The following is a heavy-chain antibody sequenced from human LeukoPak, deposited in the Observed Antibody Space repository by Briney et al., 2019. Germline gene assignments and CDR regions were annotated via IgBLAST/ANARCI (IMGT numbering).Heavy chain of an antibody. D-gene: IGHD4-17*01. CDR1: GGSISSYY. CDR3: ARYGDGSMDV. J-gene: IGHJ6*02. V-gene: IGHV4-59*01. CDR2: IYYSGST. Sequence: PSETLSLTCTVSGGSISSYYWSWIRQPPGKGLEWIGYIYYSGSTNYNPSLKSRVTISVDTSKNQFSLKLSSVTAADTAVYYCARYGDGSMDVWGQGTTVTVSS.